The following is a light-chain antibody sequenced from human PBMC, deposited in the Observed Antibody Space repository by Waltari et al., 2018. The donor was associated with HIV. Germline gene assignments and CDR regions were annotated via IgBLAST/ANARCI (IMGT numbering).Light chain of an antibody. CDR2: AAS. Sequence: AIGLTQSPSSFSASTRNTVPITCRASQFISSYLAWYQQKPGKAPKVLIYAASTLHTGVSSRFSGSGSGTDFTLTISSLQSEDFASYYCQQYYTHPLTFGPGTTVDIK. V-gene: IGKV1-8*01. CDR1: QFISSY. CDR3: QQYYTHPLT. J-gene: IGKJ3*01.